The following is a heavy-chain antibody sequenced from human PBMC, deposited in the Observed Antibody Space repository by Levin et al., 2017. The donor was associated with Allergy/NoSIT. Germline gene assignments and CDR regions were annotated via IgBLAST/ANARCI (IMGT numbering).Heavy chain of an antibody. J-gene: IGHJ4*02. CDR3: ARATASGTGYYFDY. Sequence: LSLPCASSGLTFNNYGMTWVRQAPGKGLEWVSGMSWSGTNTGYADSVKGRFTISRDNARNSLYLQMNSLRAEDTAVYYCARATASGTGYYFDYWGQGILVTVSS. CDR1: GLTFNNYG. V-gene: IGHV3-20*04. CDR2: MSWSGTNT. D-gene: IGHD2-15*01.